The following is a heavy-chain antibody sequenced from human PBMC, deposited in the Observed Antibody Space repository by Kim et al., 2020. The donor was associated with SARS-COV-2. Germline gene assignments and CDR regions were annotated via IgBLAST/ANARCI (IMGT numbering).Heavy chain of an antibody. CDR3: TREGGYYYDSSGYYYGNFDY. CDR1: GFTFGDYA. Sequence: GGSLRLSCTASGFTFGDYAMSWVRQAPGKGLEWVGFISSKAYGGTTEYAASVKGRFTISRDDSKSIAYLKMNSLKTEDTAVYYCTREGGYYYDSSGYYYGNFDYWGQGTLVTVS. CDR2: ISSKAYGGTT. J-gene: IGHJ4*02. V-gene: IGHV3-49*04. D-gene: IGHD3-22*01.